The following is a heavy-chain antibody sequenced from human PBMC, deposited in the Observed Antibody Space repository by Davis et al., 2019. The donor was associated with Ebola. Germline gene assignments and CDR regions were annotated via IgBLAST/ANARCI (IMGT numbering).Heavy chain of an antibody. CDR1: GFTVRSTY. V-gene: IGHV3-66*01. Sequence: GGSLRLSCAASGFTVRSTYMSWVRQAPGKGLEWVSVIYSGGTTRYADYADSVKGRFTISRDYSKNTLDLQMNSLRDEDTAVYYCARDGQFGALSVYNYYGMDVWGQGTTVTVSS. D-gene: IGHD3-3*01. CDR3: ARDGQFGALSVYNYYGMDV. J-gene: IGHJ6*02. CDR2: IYSGGTTRYA.